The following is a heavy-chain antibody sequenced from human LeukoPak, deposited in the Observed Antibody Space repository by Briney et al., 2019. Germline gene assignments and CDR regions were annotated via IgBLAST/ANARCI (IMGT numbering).Heavy chain of an antibody. CDR1: GYSFTSYW. D-gene: IGHD3-22*01. J-gene: IGHJ3*02. Sequence: GESLKISCKGSGYSFTSYWIGWGRQVPGKGLEWMGIIYPGDSDTRYSPSFQGQVTISADKSLSTAYLQWSSLNASDTAMYYCARSFLYYYDSSGSLGIDIWGQGTMVTVSS. CDR3: ARSFLYYYDSSGSLGIDI. V-gene: IGHV5-51*01. CDR2: IYPGDSDT.